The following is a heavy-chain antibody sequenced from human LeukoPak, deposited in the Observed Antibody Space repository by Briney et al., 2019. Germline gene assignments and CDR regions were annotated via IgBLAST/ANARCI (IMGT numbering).Heavy chain of an antibody. Sequence: SETLSLTCAVSGYSISRGYNWGWIRQPPGKGLEWIGTIYHSGSTYYNPSLESRVTISVDTSKNQFSLKLNSVTAADTAVYYCARKLYYGDYFDYWGQGALVTVSS. CDR2: IYHSGST. D-gene: IGHD2-8*01. CDR1: GYSISRGYN. CDR3: ARKLYYGDYFDY. V-gene: IGHV4-38-2*01. J-gene: IGHJ4*02.